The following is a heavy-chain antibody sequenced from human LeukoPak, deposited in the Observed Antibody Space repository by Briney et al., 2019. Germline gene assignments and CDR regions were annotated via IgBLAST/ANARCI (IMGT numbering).Heavy chain of an antibody. D-gene: IGHD3-22*01. Sequence: SETLSLTCAVYGGSFSGYYWSWIRQPPGEGLEWIGEINHSGSTNYNPSLKSRVTISVDTSKNQFSLKLSSVTAADTAVYYCASWYYYDGSGAGDAFDIWGQGTMVTVSS. V-gene: IGHV4-34*01. CDR1: GGSFSGYY. CDR3: ASWYYYDGSGAGDAFDI. J-gene: IGHJ3*02. CDR2: INHSGST.